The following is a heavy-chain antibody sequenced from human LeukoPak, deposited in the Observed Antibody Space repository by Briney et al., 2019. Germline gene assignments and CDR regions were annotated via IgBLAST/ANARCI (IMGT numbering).Heavy chain of an antibody. J-gene: IGHJ4*02. Sequence: GGSLRLSCAASGXTFSSCTVRWVRQAPGKGLEWVSSISGRTGDTYYADSVKGRFTISRDISKNTLYLQMNTLRAEDTAVYYCAKGTTGAPRGIDYWGQGTLVSVSS. CDR2: ISGRTGDT. CDR3: AKGTTGAPRGIDY. V-gene: IGHV3-23*01. CDR1: GXTFSSCT. D-gene: IGHD1-26*01.